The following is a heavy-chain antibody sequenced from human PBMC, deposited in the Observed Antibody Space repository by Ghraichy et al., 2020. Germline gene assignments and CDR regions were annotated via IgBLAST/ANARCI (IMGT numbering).Heavy chain of an antibody. CDR3: AKDPARIQLWFGNWFDP. V-gene: IGHV3-23*01. CDR2: ISGSGGST. CDR1: GFTFSSYA. Sequence: GGSLRLSCAASGFTFSSYAMSWVRQAPGKGLEWVSAISGSGGSTYYADSVKGRFTISRDNSKNTLYLQMNSLRAEDTAVYYCAKDPARIQLWFGNWFDPWGQGTLVTVSS. J-gene: IGHJ5*02. D-gene: IGHD5-18*01.